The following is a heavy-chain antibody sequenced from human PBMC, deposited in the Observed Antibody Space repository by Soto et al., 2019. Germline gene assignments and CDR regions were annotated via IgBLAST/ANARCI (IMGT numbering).Heavy chain of an antibody. D-gene: IGHD3-10*01. J-gene: IGHJ4*02. CDR1: GLTFSSYA. CDR3: AKASGWFGEFDY. Sequence: EVQLLESGGGLVQPGRSLRLSCAASGLTFSSYAMSWVRQAPGKGLEWVSAISGSGGSTYYADSVKGRFTISRDNSKNTLYLQMNSLRAEDTAVYYCAKASGWFGEFDYWGQGTLVTVSS. CDR2: ISGSGGST. V-gene: IGHV3-23*01.